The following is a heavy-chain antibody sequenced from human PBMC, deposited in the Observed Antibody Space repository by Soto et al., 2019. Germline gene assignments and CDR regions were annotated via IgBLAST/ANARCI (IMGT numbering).Heavy chain of an antibody. CDR3: ALGYYDSSGYYYFDY. CDR1: GYTLTELS. D-gene: IGHD3-22*01. V-gene: IGHV1-24*01. CDR2: FDPEDGET. Sequence: ASVKVSCKVSGYTLTELSMHWVRHAPGKGLEWMGGFDPEDGETIYAQKFQGRVTMTEDTSTDTAYMELSSLRSEDTAVYYCALGYYDSSGYYYFDYWGQGTLVTVSS. J-gene: IGHJ4*02.